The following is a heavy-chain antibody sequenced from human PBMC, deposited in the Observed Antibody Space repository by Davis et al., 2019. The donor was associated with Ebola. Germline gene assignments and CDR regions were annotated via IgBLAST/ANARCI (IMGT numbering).Heavy chain of an antibody. CDR1: GGTFSSYA. V-gene: IGHV1-69*06. Sequence: SVKVSCKASGGTFSSYAISWVRQAPGQGLEWMGGIIPIFGTANYAQKFQGRVTITADKSTSTAYMELSSLRSEDTAVYYCARELGRIAVADRGDYWGQGTLVTVSS. CDR3: ARELGRIAVADRGDY. J-gene: IGHJ4*02. CDR2: IIPIFGTA. D-gene: IGHD6-19*01.